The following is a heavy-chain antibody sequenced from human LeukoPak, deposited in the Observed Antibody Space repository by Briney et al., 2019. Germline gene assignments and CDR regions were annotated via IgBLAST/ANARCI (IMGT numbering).Heavy chain of an antibody. CDR2: ISGSGGST. CDR3: AKDSTSFLYYYVSGSGLNWFDP. J-gene: IGHJ5*02. D-gene: IGHD3-10*01. CDR1: GFTFSSYA. V-gene: IGHV3-23*01. Sequence: PGGSLRLSCAASGFTFSSYAMSWVRQAPAKGLEWVSGISGSGGSTYYADSVKGRFTISRDNSKNTLYLQMNSLRAEDTAVYYCAKDSTSFLYYYVSGSGLNWFDPWGQGTLVTVSS.